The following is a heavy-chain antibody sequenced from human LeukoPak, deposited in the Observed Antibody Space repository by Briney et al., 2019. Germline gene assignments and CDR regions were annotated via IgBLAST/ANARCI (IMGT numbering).Heavy chain of an antibody. CDR3: ARDRHYYGMDV. J-gene: IGHJ6*02. Sequence: GGSLRLSCAASGFTFSSYAMHWVRQAPGKGLEWVSVIYTGGSTYYADSVKGRFTISRDNSKNTLYLQINSLRAEDTAVYYCARDRHYYGMDVWGQGTTVTVSS. V-gene: IGHV3-66*01. CDR1: GFTFSSYA. CDR2: IYTGGST.